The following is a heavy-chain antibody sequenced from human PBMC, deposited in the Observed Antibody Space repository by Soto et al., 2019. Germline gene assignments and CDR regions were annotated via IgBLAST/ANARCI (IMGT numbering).Heavy chain of an antibody. CDR3: ARGGHIAVVTASFDN. D-gene: IGHD2-21*02. J-gene: IGHJ4*02. Sequence: QVQLVQSGAEGRKRGASVRVSCKPSGYTFNTYYLHWLRQAPGQALEWMGVIHPSGGGTTYAQKFLGRVTVTRDTSTTTVFMELSSLRSDDTAVYYCARGGHIAVVTASFDNWGQGTLVTVSS. V-gene: IGHV1-46*02. CDR2: IHPSGGGT. CDR1: GYTFNTYY.